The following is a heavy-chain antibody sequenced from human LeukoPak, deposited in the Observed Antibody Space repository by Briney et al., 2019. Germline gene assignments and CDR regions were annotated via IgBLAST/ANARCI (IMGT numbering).Heavy chain of an antibody. CDR2: ISAYIGNT. CDR1: GYTFTGYY. V-gene: IGHV1-18*04. D-gene: IGHD4-17*01. J-gene: IGHJ4*02. Sequence: GASVKVSCKASGYTFTGYYMHWVRQAPGQGLEWMGWISAYIGNTNYAQKVQGRVTMTTDTSTSTAYMELRSLRSDDTAVYYCARGDYGDKFDYWGQGTLVTVSS. CDR3: ARGDYGDKFDY.